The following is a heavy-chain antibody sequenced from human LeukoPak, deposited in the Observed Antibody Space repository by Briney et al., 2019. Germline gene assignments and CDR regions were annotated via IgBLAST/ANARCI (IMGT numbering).Heavy chain of an antibody. J-gene: IGHJ4*02. V-gene: IGHV3-23*01. D-gene: IGHD6-19*01. CDR1: GFTFGSHA. Sequence: GGSLRLSCEASGFTFGSHAMYWVHQAPGKGLGWVAGIFGSGGSPHYADPVKGRFTISRDNSRNTVYLQINSLRAEDTAVYYCGKTTVGFSSGQKPAWPVDYWGQGTLVTVSS. CDR3: GKTTVGFSSGQKPAWPVDY. CDR2: IFGSGGSP.